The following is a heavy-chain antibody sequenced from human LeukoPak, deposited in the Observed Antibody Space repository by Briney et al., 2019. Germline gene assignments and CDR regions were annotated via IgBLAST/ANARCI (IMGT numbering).Heavy chain of an antibody. Sequence: PGGSLRLSCAASGFTFSIYGMHWVRQAPGKGLEWVAVISYDGTNKYYADSVKGRFTISRDNSKNTLYLQMSSLRAEDTAVYYCAKDHDSSDPYYYFYGMDVWGQGTTVTVSS. CDR3: AKDHDSSDPYYYFYGMDV. CDR2: ISYDGTNK. J-gene: IGHJ6*02. V-gene: IGHV3-30*18. D-gene: IGHD3-22*01. CDR1: GFTFSIYG.